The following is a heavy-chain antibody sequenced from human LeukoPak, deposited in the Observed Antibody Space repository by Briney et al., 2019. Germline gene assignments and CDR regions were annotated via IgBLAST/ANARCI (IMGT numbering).Heavy chain of an antibody. CDR2: MNPNSGNT. CDR1: GYTFTSYD. D-gene: IGHD2-2*01. V-gene: IGHV1-8*01. CDR3: ATGYCSSTSCYYSDY. Sequence: GASVKVSCKASGYTFTSYDINWVRQATGQGLEWMGWMNPNSGNTGYAQKFQGRVTMTRNTSISTAYMELRSLRSEDTAVYYCATGYCSSTSCYYSDYWGQGTLVTVSS. J-gene: IGHJ4*02.